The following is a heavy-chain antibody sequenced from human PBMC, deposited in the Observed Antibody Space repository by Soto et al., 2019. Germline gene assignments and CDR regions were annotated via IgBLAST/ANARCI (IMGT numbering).Heavy chain of an antibody. Sequence: SVKVSCKASGYTFTGYYMHWVRQAPGQGLEWMGWINPNSGGTNYAQKFQGRVTMTRDTSISTAYMELSRLRSDDTAVYYCARDLYYYDRRGVGYWGQGTLVTVSS. J-gene: IGHJ4*02. V-gene: IGHV1-2*02. D-gene: IGHD3-22*01. CDR3: ARDLYYYDRRGVGY. CDR1: GYTFTGYY. CDR2: INPNSGGT.